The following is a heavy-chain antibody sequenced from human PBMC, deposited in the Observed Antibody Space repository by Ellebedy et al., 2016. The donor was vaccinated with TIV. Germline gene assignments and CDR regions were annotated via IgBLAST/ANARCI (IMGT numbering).Heavy chain of an antibody. J-gene: IGHJ4*02. CDR1: GYTFTSYD. V-gene: IGHV1-8*01. D-gene: IGHD3-9*01. CDR3: ARGTSPPVSYYDILTGWGY. CDR2: MNPNSGNT. Sequence: ASVKVSXXASGYTFTSYDINWVRQATGQGLEWMGWMNPNSGNTGYAQKFQGRVTMTRNTSISTAYMELSSLRSEDTAVYYCARGTSPPVSYYDILTGWGYWGQGTLVTVSS.